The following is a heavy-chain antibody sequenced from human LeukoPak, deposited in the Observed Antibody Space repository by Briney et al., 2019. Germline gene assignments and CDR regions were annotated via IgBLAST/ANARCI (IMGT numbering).Heavy chain of an antibody. CDR1: GYSFTSYS. CDR3: ARGGCSSTSCYNSYYYGMDV. V-gene: IGHV5-51*01. Sequence: GESLKISCKGSGYSFTSYSIGWVRQMPGKGLEWMGIIYPGDSDTRYSPSFQGQVTISADKSISTAYLQWSSLKASDTAMYYCARGGCSSTSCYNSYYYGMDVWGQGTTVTVSS. J-gene: IGHJ6*02. D-gene: IGHD2-2*02. CDR2: IYPGDSDT.